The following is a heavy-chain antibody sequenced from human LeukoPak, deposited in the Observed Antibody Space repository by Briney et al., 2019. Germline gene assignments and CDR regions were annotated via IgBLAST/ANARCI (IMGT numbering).Heavy chain of an antibody. CDR3: TGDCAIGYCSTDAGFDP. D-gene: IGHD2-2*01. CDR1: GFTFSNAW. Sequence: PGGSLRLSCAASGFTFSNAWMSWVRQAPGKGLEWVGRIKSKTDGGTTDYAAPVKGRFTISRDDSKNTLYLQMNSLKTEDTAVYYCTGDCAIGYCSTDAGFDPWGQGTLVTVSS. CDR2: IKSKTDGGTT. J-gene: IGHJ5*02. V-gene: IGHV3-15*01.